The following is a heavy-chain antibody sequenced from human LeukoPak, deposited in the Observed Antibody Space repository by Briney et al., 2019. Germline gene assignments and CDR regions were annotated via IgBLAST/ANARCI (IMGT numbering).Heavy chain of an antibody. CDR1: GFTVSSNY. CDR3: ARLITMIVVAVDY. V-gene: IGHV3-53*01. D-gene: IGHD3-22*01. J-gene: IGHJ4*02. CDR2: IYSGGST. Sequence: PGGSLRLSCAASGFTVSSNYMSWVRQAPGKGLEWVSVIYSGGSTYYADSVKGRFTISRDNSKNTLYLQMNSLRAEDTAVYYCARLITMIVVAVDYWGQGTLVTVSS.